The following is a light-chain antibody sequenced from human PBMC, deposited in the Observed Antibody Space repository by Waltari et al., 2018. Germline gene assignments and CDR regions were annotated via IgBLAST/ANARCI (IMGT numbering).Light chain of an antibody. CDR2: DVT. Sequence: QSALTHPASVSGSPGQSITIPCTGTRRDVGGYNYVSWYHQHPGKAPKLLIYDVTDPPSGVSSPSSGSKSGNTASLTISGLQAEDEAYYYCSSYTSSSSFSISSSVLFGGGTKVTVL. CDR3: SSYTSSSSFSISSSVL. V-gene: IGLV2-14*03. CDR1: RRDVGGYNY. J-gene: IGLJ2*01.